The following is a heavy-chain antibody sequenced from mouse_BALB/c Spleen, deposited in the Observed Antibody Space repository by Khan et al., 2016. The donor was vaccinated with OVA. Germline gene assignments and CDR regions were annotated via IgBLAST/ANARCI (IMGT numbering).Heavy chain of an antibody. CDR1: GYTFTNYW. Sequence: VQLQQSEAELVTPGASVKLSCKASGYTFTNYWVHWVKQRPGQGLEWIGEIYPGAGRTNNNEKFKNKATLTVDKASSTAYMHLTSLTSEDSAVYYCSRNAYFGNYFDYWGQGTTLTVSS. J-gene: IGHJ2*01. CDR2: IYPGAGRT. D-gene: IGHD2-10*01. V-gene: IGHV1S81*02. CDR3: SRNAYFGNYFDY.